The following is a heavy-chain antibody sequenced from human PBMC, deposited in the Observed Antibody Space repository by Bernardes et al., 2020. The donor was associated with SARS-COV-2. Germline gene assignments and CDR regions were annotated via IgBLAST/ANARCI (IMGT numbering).Heavy chain of an antibody. CDR1: GFTFSSYW. J-gene: IGHJ6*02. Sequence: GGSLRLSCAASGFTFSSYWMSWVRQAPGKGLEWVANIKQDGSEKYYVDSVKGRFTISRDNAKNSLYLQMNSLRAEDTAVYYCARDLYCSSTSCSRYYYYGMDVWGQGTTVTVSS. CDR2: IKQDGSEK. V-gene: IGHV3-7*01. D-gene: IGHD2-2*01. CDR3: ARDLYCSSTSCSRYYYYGMDV.